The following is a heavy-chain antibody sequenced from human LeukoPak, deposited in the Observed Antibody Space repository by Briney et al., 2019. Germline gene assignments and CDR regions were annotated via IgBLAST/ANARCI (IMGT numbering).Heavy chain of an antibody. J-gene: IGHJ4*02. V-gene: IGHV3-23*01. D-gene: IGHD3-22*01. CDR3: AKDVTMIVVVLFDY. Sequence: PGGSLRLSCAASGFTFGSYAMSWVRQAPGKGLEWVSAISGSGGSTYYADSVKGRFTISRDNSKNTLYLQMNSLRAEDTAVYYCAKDVTMIVVVLFDYWGQGTLVTVSS. CDR1: GFTFGSYA. CDR2: ISGSGGST.